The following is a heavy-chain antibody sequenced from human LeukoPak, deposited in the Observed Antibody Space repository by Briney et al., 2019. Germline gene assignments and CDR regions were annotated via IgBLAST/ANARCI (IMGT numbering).Heavy chain of an antibody. J-gene: IGHJ3*02. CDR1: GFTFSSYE. D-gene: IGHD2-2*01. CDR2: ISSSGSTI. CDR3: ARDIVVVPAASGALDAFDI. Sequence: GGSLRLSCAASGFTFSSYEMNWVRQAPGKGLEWVSYISSSGSTIYYADSVKGRFTISRDNAKNSLYLQMNSLRAEDTAVYYCARDIVVVPAASGALDAFDIWGQGTMVTVSS. V-gene: IGHV3-48*03.